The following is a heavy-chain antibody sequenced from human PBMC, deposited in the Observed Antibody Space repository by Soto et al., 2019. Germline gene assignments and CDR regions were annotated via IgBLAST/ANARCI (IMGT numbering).Heavy chain of an antibody. V-gene: IGHV4-30-4*01. D-gene: IGHD3-3*01. CDR3: ASQYYDFSSGALDF. Sequence: QVQLQESGPGLVKPSQTLSLTCTVSGGSISSDDYYWSWIRQPPGKGLEWIGDIHDTATTSYSPSLTSRLTLSVATSQNQFSLTLRSVTAADRAVYFCASQYYDFSSGALDFWGQGILVTVSS. CDR1: GGSISSDDYY. J-gene: IGHJ4*02. CDR2: IHDTATT.